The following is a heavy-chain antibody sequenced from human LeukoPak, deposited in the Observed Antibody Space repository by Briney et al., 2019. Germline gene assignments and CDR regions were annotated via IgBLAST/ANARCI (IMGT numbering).Heavy chain of an antibody. Sequence: SQTLSLTCAISGDSVSSNSAAWNWIRQSPSRGLEWLGRTYYRSKWYNDYAVSVKSRITINPDTSKNQFSLQLNSVTPEDTAVYYCARAARDRRYCSGGSCPFEYYYYYMDVWGQGTLVTVSS. CDR1: GDSVSSNSAA. V-gene: IGHV6-1*01. CDR3: ARAARDRRYCSGGSCPFEYYYYYMDV. D-gene: IGHD2-15*01. J-gene: IGHJ6*03. CDR2: TYYRSKWYN.